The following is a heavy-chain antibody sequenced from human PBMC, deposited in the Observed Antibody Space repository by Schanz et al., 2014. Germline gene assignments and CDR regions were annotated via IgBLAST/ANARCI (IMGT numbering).Heavy chain of an antibody. V-gene: IGHV1-69*04. CDR1: GYTFTSYG. CDR3: ARGGGPEDVFDI. D-gene: IGHD5-12*01. CDR2: IIPIHGIV. J-gene: IGHJ3*02. Sequence: QVQLVQSWAEVKGPGASVKVSCKASGYTFTSYGINWVRQAPGQGLEWMGRIIPIHGIVNYAQRFQDRVRITADKSTSTAYMELSSLRSDDTAVYYCARGGGPEDVFDIWGQGTILTVSS.